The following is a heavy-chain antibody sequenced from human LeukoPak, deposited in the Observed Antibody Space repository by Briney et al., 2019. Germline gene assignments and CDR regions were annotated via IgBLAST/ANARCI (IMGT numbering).Heavy chain of an antibody. CDR3: ARDRGGYCSSTSCYYWFDP. CDR1: GYTFTSYD. D-gene: IGHD2-2*01. J-gene: IGHJ5*02. Sequence: ASVKVSCKASGYTFTSYDINWVRQATGQGLEWMGWMNPNSGNTGYAQKFQGRVTITADKSTSTAYMELSSLRSEDTAVYYCARDRGGYCSSTSCYYWFDPWGQGTLVTVSS. V-gene: IGHV1-8*03. CDR2: MNPNSGNT.